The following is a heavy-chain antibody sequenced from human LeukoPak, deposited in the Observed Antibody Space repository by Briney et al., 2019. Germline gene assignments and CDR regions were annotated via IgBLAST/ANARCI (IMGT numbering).Heavy chain of an antibody. J-gene: IGHJ4*02. V-gene: IGHV4-39*01. D-gene: IGHD6-19*01. CDR2: IYYSGST. Sequence: SETLSLTCTVSGGSISSSSYYWGWIRQPPGKGLQWIGSIYYSGSTYYNPSLKSRVTISVDTSKNQFSLQLSSVTAADTAVYYCARHPGRQSIGWYNPHGYYFFIWGQRTLGTASS. CDR1: GGSISSSSYY. CDR3: ARHPGRQSIGWYNPHGYYFFI.